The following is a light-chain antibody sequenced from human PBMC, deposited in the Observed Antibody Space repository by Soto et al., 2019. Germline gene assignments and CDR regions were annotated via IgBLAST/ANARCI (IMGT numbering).Light chain of an antibody. CDR1: SSDVGGYNY. Sequence: QSVLTQPASVSGSPGQSITISCTGTSSDVGGYNYVSWYQQHPGKAPKLMIYDVSNRPSGVSNRFSGSKSGNTASLTISGLQAEDVADYYCSSYTRSSTYVFGTGTKVTVL. J-gene: IGLJ1*01. CDR3: SSYTRSSTYV. V-gene: IGLV2-14*01. CDR2: DVS.